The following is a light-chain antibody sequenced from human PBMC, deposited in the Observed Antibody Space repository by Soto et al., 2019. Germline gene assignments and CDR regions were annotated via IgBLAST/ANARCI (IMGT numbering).Light chain of an antibody. CDR3: MQALQTPIT. CDR2: LGS. J-gene: IGKJ5*01. CDR1: QSLLHRNGYNY. Sequence: DIVMTQSPLSLPVTPREPASISCRSSQSLLHRNGYNYLDWYLQKPGQSPQLLIYLGSSRASGVPDRFSGSESGTDFTLNISRVEAEDVGIYYCMQALQTPITFGQGTRLEIK. V-gene: IGKV2-28*01.